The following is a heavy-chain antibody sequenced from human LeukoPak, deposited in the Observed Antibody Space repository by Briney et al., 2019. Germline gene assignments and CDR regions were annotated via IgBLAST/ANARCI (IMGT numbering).Heavy chain of an antibody. V-gene: IGHV3-23*01. CDR3: AKDGGSIAARPAYYFDY. CDR2: ISGSGGST. CDR1: GFTFSSYA. J-gene: IGHJ4*02. Sequence: GGSLRLSCAASGFTFSSYAMSWVRQAPGKGLEWVSAISGSGGSTYYADSVKGRFTISRDNSKNTLYLQMNSLRAEDTAVYYCAKDGGSIAARPAYYFDYWGQGTLVTVSS. D-gene: IGHD6-6*01.